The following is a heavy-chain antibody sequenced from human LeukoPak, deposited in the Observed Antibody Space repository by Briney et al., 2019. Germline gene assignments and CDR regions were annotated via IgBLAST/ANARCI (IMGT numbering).Heavy chain of an antibody. Sequence: GGSLRLSCAASGFTFSSYATSWVRQAPGKGLEWVSAISGSGGSTYYADSVKGRFTISRDNSKNTLYLQMNSLRAEATAVYYCAKAVVVVAATFFDYWGREPWSPSPQ. CDR2: ISGSGGST. V-gene: IGHV3-23*01. J-gene: IGHJ4*02. D-gene: IGHD2-15*01. CDR3: AKAVVVVAATFFDY. CDR1: GFTFSSYA.